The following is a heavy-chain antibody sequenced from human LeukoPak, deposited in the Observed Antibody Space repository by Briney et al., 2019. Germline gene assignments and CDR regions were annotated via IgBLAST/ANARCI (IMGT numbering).Heavy chain of an antibody. CDR1: GFTFSSYW. Sequence: GGSLRLSCAASGFTFSSYWMHWVRQAPGKGLVWVSRINSDGSSTSYADSVKGRFTISRDNAKNTLYLQMNSLRAEDTAVYYCAKGRAGMLRGVCDYWGQGTLVSVSS. V-gene: IGHV3-74*01. J-gene: IGHJ4*02. D-gene: IGHD3-10*01. CDR3: AKGRAGMLRGVCDY. CDR2: INSDGSST.